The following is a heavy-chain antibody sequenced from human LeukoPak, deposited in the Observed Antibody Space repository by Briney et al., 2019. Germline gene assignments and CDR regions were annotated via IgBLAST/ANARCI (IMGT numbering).Heavy chain of an antibody. CDR1: GYTFTGYY. J-gene: IGHJ4*02. Sequence: ASVKVSCKASGYTFTGYYMHWVRQAPGQGLEWIGWINPNSGGTNYAQKFQGRVTMTRDTSISTAYMEMSRLRSDDTAVYYCGSSTRYSSGWYSWGQGTLVTVSS. V-gene: IGHV1-2*02. CDR3: GSSTRYSSGWYS. CDR2: INPNSGGT. D-gene: IGHD6-19*01.